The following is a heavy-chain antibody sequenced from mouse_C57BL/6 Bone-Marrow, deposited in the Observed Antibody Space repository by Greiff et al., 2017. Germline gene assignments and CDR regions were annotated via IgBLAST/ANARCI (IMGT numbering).Heavy chain of an antibody. J-gene: IGHJ2*01. CDR1: GYTFTSYW. D-gene: IGHD1-1*01. CDR3: ARFCGSSRYCFDD. V-gene: IGHV1-53*01. CDR2: INPSNGGT. Sequence: QVQLQQPGTELVKPGASVKLSCKASGYTFTSYWMHWVKQRPGQGLEWIGNINPSNGGTNYNEKFKSKATLTVDKSSSTAYMQLSSLTSEASAVCYCARFCGSSRYCFDDWGQGTTLTVSA.